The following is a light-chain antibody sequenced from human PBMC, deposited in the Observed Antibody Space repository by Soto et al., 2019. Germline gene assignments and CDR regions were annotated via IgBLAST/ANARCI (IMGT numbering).Light chain of an antibody. CDR3: QKYNSAPRT. V-gene: IGKV1-27*01. Sequence: DLQMTQSPSSLSASVGDRVTITCRASQGISNYLAWYQQKPGKVPKLLIYAASTLQSGVPSRFSGSGSGTDFTLTISGLQPVDVATYYCQKYNSAPRTFGPGTKVDIK. J-gene: IGKJ3*01. CDR1: QGISNY. CDR2: AAS.